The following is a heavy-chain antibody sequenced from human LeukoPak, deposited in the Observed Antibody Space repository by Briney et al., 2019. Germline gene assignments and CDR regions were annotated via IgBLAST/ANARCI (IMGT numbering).Heavy chain of an antibody. D-gene: IGHD3-16*01. V-gene: IGHV3-15*01. J-gene: IGHJ4*02. Sequence: GWSLRLSPAASAFTERKAWISSVPQSPGKGLEWVGRIKSKTDGGTTDYAAPVKGRFTISRDDSKNTLYLQMNSLKTEDTAVYYCTTEMSAGGVYFDYWGQGTLVTVYS. CDR3: TTEMSAGGVYFDY. CDR2: IKSKTDGGTT. CDR1: AFTERKAW.